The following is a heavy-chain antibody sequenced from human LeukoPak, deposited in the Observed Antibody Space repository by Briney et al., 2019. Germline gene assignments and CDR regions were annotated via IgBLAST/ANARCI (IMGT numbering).Heavy chain of an antibody. CDR2: IRQDGSEK. J-gene: IGHJ3*01. CDR1: GFTFSSFW. D-gene: IGHD3-10*01. V-gene: IGHV3-7*04. Sequence: GGSLRPSCEAAGFTFSSFWMTWVRQAPGKGLEWVANIRQDGSEKYYVDSVKGRFTISRDNAKNSLYLQMNSLRAEDTAVYYCARDARGDGFDVWGQGTMVTVSS. CDR3: ARDARGDGFDV.